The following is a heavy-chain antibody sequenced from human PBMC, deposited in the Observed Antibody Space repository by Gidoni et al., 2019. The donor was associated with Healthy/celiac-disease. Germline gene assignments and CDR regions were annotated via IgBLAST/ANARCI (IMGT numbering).Heavy chain of an antibody. V-gene: IGHV1-8*01. CDR1: GYTFTSYD. J-gene: IGHJ6*03. CDR3: ARGPGGPRGYSYGAGYMDV. D-gene: IGHD5-18*01. Sequence: QVQLVQSGAEVKKPGASVKVPCKASGYTFTSYDINWVRQATGQGLEWMGWMNPNSGNTGYAQKFQGRVTMTRNTSISTAYMELSSLRSEDTAVYYCARGPGGPRGYSYGAGYMDVWGKGTTVTVSS. CDR2: MNPNSGNT.